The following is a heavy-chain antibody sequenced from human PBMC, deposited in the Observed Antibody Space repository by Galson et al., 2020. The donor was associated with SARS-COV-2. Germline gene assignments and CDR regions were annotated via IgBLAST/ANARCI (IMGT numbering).Heavy chain of an antibody. D-gene: IGHD4-17*01. Sequence: GLEWVSGISGGGGSTYYVDSVKGRFTISRDTSQNTVHLQMSSLRVEDTAVYYCAKDRGNDYGDQLDFWGQGTLVTVSS. CDR3: AKDRGNDYGDQLDF. CDR2: ISGGGGST. J-gene: IGHJ4*02. V-gene: IGHV3-23*01.